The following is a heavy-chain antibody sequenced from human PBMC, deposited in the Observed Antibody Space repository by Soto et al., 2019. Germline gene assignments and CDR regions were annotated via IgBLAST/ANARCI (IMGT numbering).Heavy chain of an antibody. J-gene: IGHJ4*01. CDR3: ARDPSTGKADY. CDR1: GFTFGHYA. D-gene: IGHD3-9*01. Sequence: PGGYLRLSCAASGFTFGHYAMNWVRQAPGKGLEWISTITYDGDFTHYEDSVKGRFTVSRDNSKNILYLEMNNLRVDDTALYYCARDPSTGKADYWGRGTLVSVS. V-gene: IGHV3-23*01. CDR2: ITYDGDFT.